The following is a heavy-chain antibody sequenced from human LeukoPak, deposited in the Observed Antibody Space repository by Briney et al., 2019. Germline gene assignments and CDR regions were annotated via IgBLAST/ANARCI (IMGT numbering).Heavy chain of an antibody. J-gene: IGHJ4*02. CDR3: AGDYGGLENGYFDY. CDR2: ISYDGSNK. D-gene: IGHD4-23*01. CDR1: GFSFSNYG. Sequence: GGSLRLSCAASGFSFSNYGMHWVRQAPGKGLEWVAVISYDGSNKYYADSVKGRFTISRDNSKNTLYLQMNSLRAEDTTVYYCAGDYGGLENGYFDYWGQGTLVTVSS. V-gene: IGHV3-33*01.